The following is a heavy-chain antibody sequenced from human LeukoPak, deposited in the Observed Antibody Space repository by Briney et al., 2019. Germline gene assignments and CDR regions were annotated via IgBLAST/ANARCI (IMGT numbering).Heavy chain of an antibody. D-gene: IGHD2-2*01. V-gene: IGHV3-21*01. CDR3: ARDRGYCSSTSCLYYFDY. J-gene: IGHJ4*02. CDR2: ISSSSSYI. CDR1: GFTFSSYG. Sequence: GGSLRLSCAASGFTFSSYGMNWVRQAPGKGLEWVSSISSSSSYIYYADSVEGRFTISRDNAKNSLYLQMNSLRAEDTAVYYCARDRGYCSSTSCLYYFDYWGQGTLVTVSS.